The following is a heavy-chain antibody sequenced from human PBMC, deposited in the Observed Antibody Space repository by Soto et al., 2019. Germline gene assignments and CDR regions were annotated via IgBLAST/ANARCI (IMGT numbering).Heavy chain of an antibody. CDR3: VREMLTRSGPQKFFDS. D-gene: IGHD6-25*01. CDR2: ISPNSGAT. Sequence: QVPLVQSEGELRQPGASVPVSCRASGYTFTIYGIILVRQAPGQGLEWMVYISPNSGATTYAQNLQGRLTLTTDTSTSTASMELRSMSSDHTAIYYCVREMLTRSGPQKFFDSWGLRALVTGSS. J-gene: IGHJ5*01. CDR1: GYTFTIYG. V-gene: IGHV1-18*01.